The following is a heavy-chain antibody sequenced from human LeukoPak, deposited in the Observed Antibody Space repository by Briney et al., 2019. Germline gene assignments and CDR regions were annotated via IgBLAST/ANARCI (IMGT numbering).Heavy chain of an antibody. CDR1: GYTFTSYY. CDR3: ARTGSDYYGSGSSLIGIVDY. Sequence: ASVKVSCKASGYTFTSYYMHWVRQAPGQGLEWMGIINPSGGSTNYAQKLQGRVTMTTDTSTSTAYMELRSLRSDDTAVYYCARTGSDYYGSGSSLIGIVDYWGQGTLVTVSS. CDR2: INPSGGST. J-gene: IGHJ4*02. V-gene: IGHV1-46*01. D-gene: IGHD3-10*01.